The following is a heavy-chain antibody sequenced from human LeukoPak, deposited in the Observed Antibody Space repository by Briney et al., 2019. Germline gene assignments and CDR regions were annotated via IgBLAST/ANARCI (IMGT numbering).Heavy chain of an antibody. J-gene: IGHJ2*01. CDR3: ARAAMVTYSYFAL. Sequence: PSEPLSLTRTVSGGSISSSSYYWGWIRQPPGKGLEWIGFICYSGSTNYNTSLKTRVTISVDTSKPQFSLKLSSVTAADTAVYYCARAAMVTYSYFALWGRGTLVTVSS. D-gene: IGHD5-18*01. CDR2: ICYSGST. V-gene: IGHV4-61*05. CDR1: GGSISSSSYY.